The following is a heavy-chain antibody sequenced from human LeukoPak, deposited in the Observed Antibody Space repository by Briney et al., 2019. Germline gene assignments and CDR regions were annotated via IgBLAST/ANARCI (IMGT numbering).Heavy chain of an antibody. J-gene: IGHJ4*02. D-gene: IGHD1-1*01. Sequence: GSSVKVSCKASGCTFSSYAISWVRQAPGQGLEWMGGIIPIFGTANYAQKFQGRVTITADESTSTAYMELSSLRSEDTAVYYCATQRAEGVHLYYFDYWGQGTLVTVSS. V-gene: IGHV1-69*01. CDR2: IIPIFGTA. CDR3: ATQRAEGVHLYYFDY. CDR1: GCTFSSYA.